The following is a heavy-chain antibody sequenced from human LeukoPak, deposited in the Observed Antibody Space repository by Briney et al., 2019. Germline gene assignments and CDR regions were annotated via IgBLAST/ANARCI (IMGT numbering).Heavy chain of an antibody. CDR3: ARDMLLGRPDYMDV. D-gene: IGHD3-16*01. Sequence: GGSLRLSCAASGFTFSSYWMSWVRQAPGKGLEWVANIKQDGSEKYYVDSVKGRFTISRDNSKNTLYLQMNSLRAEDTAVYYCARDMLLGRPDYMDVWGKGTTATVSS. J-gene: IGHJ6*03. CDR1: GFTFSSYW. CDR2: IKQDGSEK. V-gene: IGHV3-7*01.